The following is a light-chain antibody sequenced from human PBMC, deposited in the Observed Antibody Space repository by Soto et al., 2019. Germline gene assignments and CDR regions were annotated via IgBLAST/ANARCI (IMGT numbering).Light chain of an antibody. CDR1: QSVSSN. CDR2: GAS. Sequence: EIVMTQSPATLSVSPGERATLSCRASQSVSSNLAWYQQKPGQAPRLLIYGASSRATGIPDRFSGSGSGTDFTLTISRLEPEDFAVYYCQQYNNWPLTFGPGTRLEIK. V-gene: IGKV3D-15*01. J-gene: IGKJ5*01. CDR3: QQYNNWPLT.